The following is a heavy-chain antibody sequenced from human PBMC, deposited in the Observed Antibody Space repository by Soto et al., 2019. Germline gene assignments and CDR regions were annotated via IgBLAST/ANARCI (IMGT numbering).Heavy chain of an antibody. CDR3: AKNETTRPWFAP. CDR1: GGSINNYEYY. J-gene: IGHJ5*02. Sequence: PSETLSLTCSVSGGSINNYEYYWTWIRQPPGEGLEWIGNIYYIGTTSYNPSLKSRVTMSIDTSKNQFSLKLRSVVAADTAMYYCAKNETTRPWFAPWGQGTLVTVS. V-gene: IGHV4-31*03. CDR2: IYYIGTT. D-gene: IGHD1-1*01.